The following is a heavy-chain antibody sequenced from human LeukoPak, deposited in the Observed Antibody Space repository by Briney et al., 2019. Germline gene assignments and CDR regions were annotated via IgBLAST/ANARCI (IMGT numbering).Heavy chain of an antibody. V-gene: IGHV1-18*01. J-gene: IGHJ3*02. CDR1: GYTFTSYD. CDR2: MNPNSGNT. D-gene: IGHD3-10*01. CDR3: ARDQIGYYYGSGSHTSDAFDI. Sequence: ASVTVSCKASGYTFTSYDINWVRQATGQGLEWMGWMNPNSGNTNYAQKLQGRVTMTTDTSTSTAYMELRSLRSDDTAVYYCARDQIGYYYGSGSHTSDAFDIWGQGTMVTVSS.